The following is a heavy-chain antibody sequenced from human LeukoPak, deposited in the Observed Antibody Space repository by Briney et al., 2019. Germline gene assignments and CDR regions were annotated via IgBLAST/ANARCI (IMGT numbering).Heavy chain of an antibody. D-gene: IGHD4-11*01. CDR3: ARGRVSSGTWYSTYYYFFYMDF. CDR2: VDHTGST. J-gene: IGHJ6*03. Sequence: SETLSLTCTVSDDSITMYYWTWIRQPPGKGLEWIGYVDHTGSTKFNPSLNGRVSISRDTSKNFFSLRLRSVTAADTAVYFCARGRVSSGTWYSTYYYFFYMDFWGKGTTVTVSS. CDR1: DDSITMYY. V-gene: IGHV4-59*01.